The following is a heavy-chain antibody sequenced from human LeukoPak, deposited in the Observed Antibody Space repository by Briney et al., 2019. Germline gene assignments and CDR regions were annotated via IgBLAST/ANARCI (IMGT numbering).Heavy chain of an antibody. J-gene: IGHJ5*02. V-gene: IGHV4-59*08. CDR2: ISYSGST. Sequence: PSETLSLTCTVSGGSISSYYWHWIRQPPGKGLEWIGYISYSGSTNYNPSLKSRVTISVDTSKNQFSLKLSSVTAADTAVYYSATYDISRYNWFDPWGQGTLVTVSS. CDR1: GGSISSYY. CDR3: ATYDISRYNWFDP. D-gene: IGHD3-9*01.